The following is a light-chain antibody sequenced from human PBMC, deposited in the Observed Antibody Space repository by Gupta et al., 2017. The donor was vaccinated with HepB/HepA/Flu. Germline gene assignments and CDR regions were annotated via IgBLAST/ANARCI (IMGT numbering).Light chain of an antibody. Sequence: SSELTQDPTVSVALGQTVRITCQGDSLRNYYASWYQQKPGQAPVLVIYGKDSRPSGIPDRFSGSSSGNTASLTITGTQAEDEADYYCNSRDSSGNPVVFGGGTKVTVL. V-gene: IGLV3-19*01. J-gene: IGLJ2*01. CDR3: NSRDSSGNPVV. CDR1: SLRNYY. CDR2: GKD.